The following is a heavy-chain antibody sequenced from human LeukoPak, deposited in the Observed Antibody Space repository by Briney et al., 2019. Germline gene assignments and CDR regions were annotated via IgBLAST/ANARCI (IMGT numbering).Heavy chain of an antibody. CDR2: IRYSGST. CDR1: GDSLSSGGYS. J-gene: IGHJ4*02. V-gene: IGHV4-30-4*07. CDR3: ARANTYGSGRFH. D-gene: IGHD3-10*01. Sequence: PSETLSLTCEVSGDSLSSGGYSWSWIRQPPGKGLEWIGYIRYSGSTYYNPSLKSRLTMSVEASKTQFSLRLSSVTAADTAVYYCARANTYGSGRFHWGQGTLVTVSS.